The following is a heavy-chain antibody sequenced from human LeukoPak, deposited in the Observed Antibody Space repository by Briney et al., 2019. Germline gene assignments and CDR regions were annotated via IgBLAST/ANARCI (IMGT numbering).Heavy chain of an antibody. CDR3: ARGEPYGSGSYYKGTEYFQH. V-gene: IGHV1-46*01. CDR2: INPSGGST. J-gene: IGHJ1*01. CDR1: GYTFISYY. D-gene: IGHD3-10*01. Sequence: ASVKVSCKASGYTFISYYMHWVRQAPGQGLEWMGIINPSGGSTSYAQKFQGRVTMTRDMSTSTVYMELSSLRSEDTAVYYCARGEPYGSGSYYKGTEYFQHWGQGTLVTVSS.